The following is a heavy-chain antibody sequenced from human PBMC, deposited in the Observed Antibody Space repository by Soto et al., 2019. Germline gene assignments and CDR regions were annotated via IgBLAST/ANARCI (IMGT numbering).Heavy chain of an antibody. CDR1: GFTFSSCS. CDR2: ISSSSSYI. D-gene: IGHD6-19*01. V-gene: IGHV3-21*01. CDR3: ARDFSISYSSGWPHYFDY. Sequence: GGSLRLSCAASGFTFSSCSMNWVRQAPGKGLEWVSSISSSSSYIYYADSVKGRFTISRDNAKNSLYLQMNSLRAEDTAVYYCARDFSISYSSGWPHYFDYWGQGTLVTVSS. J-gene: IGHJ4*02.